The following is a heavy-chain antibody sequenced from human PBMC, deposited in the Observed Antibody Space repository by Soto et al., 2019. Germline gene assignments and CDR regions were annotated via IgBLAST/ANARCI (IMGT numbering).Heavy chain of an antibody. CDR1: GGTFSSYA. CDR2: IIPIFGTA. CDR3: ARGQLYYDFWSGYYDY. J-gene: IGHJ4*02. D-gene: IGHD3-3*01. Sequence: SVKVSCKASGGTFSSYAISWVRQAPGQGLEWMGGIIPIFGTANYAQKFQGRVTITADKSTSTAYMELSSLRSEDTAVYYCARGQLYYDFWSGYYDYWGQGTLVPVSS. V-gene: IGHV1-69*06.